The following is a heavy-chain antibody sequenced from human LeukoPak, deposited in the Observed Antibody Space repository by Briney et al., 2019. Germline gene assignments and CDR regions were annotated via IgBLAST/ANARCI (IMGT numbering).Heavy chain of an antibody. Sequence: GGSLRLSCAASGFTFDDYAMTWVRQAPGRGLEWVSRINWNGGSTTYADSVKGRFTISRDNAKNSPYLQMNSLRAEDTALYYCATDLYADTVNWFDPRGQGTLVTVSS. D-gene: IGHD3-16*01. CDR1: GFTFDDYA. CDR2: INWNGGST. V-gene: IGHV3-20*04. J-gene: IGHJ5*02. CDR3: ATDLYADTVNWFDP.